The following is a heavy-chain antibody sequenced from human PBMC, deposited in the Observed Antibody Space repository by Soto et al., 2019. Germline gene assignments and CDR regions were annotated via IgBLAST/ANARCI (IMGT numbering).Heavy chain of an antibody. J-gene: IGHJ4*02. CDR2: ISGSGGST. D-gene: IGHD3-22*01. V-gene: IGHV3-23*01. CDR3: AKDRDSSGYYYGGGY. CDR1: GFTFSSYA. Sequence: EVQLLESGGGLVQPGGSLRLSCAASGFTFSSYAMSWVRQAPGKGLEWVSAISGSGGSTYYAVSVKGRFTISRDNSKNTLYLQMNSLRAEDTAVYYCAKDRDSSGYYYGGGYWGQGTLVTVSS.